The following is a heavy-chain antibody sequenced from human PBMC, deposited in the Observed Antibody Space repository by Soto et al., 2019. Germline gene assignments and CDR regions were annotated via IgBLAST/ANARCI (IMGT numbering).Heavy chain of an antibody. CDR1: VFTFGNYW. J-gene: IGHJ5*02. Sequence: PGGPLRLSCSVPVFTFGNYWMHWVRQAPWNGLVWVSLVSPDGRNATYWDSVKGRFNISRDNAKSTLYLQMNSLRAEETAVYYCARQIQVGATSWFDPWGKGTLVTVSS. CDR2: VSPDGRNA. D-gene: IGHD1-26*01. V-gene: IGHV3-74*01. CDR3: ARQIQVGATSWFDP.